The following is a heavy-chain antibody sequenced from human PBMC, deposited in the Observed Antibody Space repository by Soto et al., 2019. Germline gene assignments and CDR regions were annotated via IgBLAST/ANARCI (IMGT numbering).Heavy chain of an antibody. CDR1: GYTFTGYY. D-gene: IGHD6-13*01. V-gene: IGHV1-2*02. J-gene: IGHJ6*02. CDR2: INPNSGGT. Sequence: ASVKVSCKASGYTFTGYYMHWVRQAPGQGLEWMGWINPNSGGTNYAQKFQGRVTMTRDTSISTAYMELSRLRSDDTAVYYCARARAAAGTGGMDVWGQWTTVTVSS. CDR3: ARARAAAGTGGMDV.